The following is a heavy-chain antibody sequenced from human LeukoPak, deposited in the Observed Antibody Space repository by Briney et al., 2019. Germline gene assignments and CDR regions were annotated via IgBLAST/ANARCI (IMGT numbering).Heavy chain of an antibody. J-gene: IGHJ4*02. Sequence: GGSLRLSCAASGFTVSSNYMSWVRQAPGKGLEWVSSISSSSSYIYYADSVKGRFTISRDNAKNSLYLQMNSLRAEDTAVYYCARDSNPGFDYWGQGTLVTVSS. CDR3: ARDSNPGFDY. CDR1: GFTVSSNY. CDR2: ISSSSSYI. D-gene: IGHD2-8*01. V-gene: IGHV3-21*01.